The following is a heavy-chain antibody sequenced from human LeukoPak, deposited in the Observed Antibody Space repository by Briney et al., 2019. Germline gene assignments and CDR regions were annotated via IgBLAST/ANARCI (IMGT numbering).Heavy chain of an antibody. Sequence: GGSLRLSCGASGFTFSSYGLKLGRQGPGKGLEWVSGISGSGGTAYYADSVKGRFTISRDNSKNSLSLQVSSLRAEDTAVYYCAKTNGYYSDWGQGTLVTVSS. D-gene: IGHD3-22*01. CDR2: ISGSGGTA. CDR3: AKTNGYYSD. V-gene: IGHV3-23*01. CDR1: GFTFSSYG. J-gene: IGHJ4*02.